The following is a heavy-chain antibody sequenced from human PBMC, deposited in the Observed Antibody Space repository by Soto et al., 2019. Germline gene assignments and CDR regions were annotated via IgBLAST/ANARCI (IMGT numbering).Heavy chain of an antibody. D-gene: IGHD6-25*01. CDR3: AKERSDHRITAAAIDY. V-gene: IGHV3-23*01. Sequence: GGSLRLSCAASGFTFNIYAMSWVRQAPGKGLEWVSSISGSGDSTYHADSVKGRFTVSRDNSKNTLYLQINSLRAEDTALYYCAKERSDHRITAAAIDYWGKGAQVTVAS. CDR1: GFTFNIYA. CDR2: ISGSGDST. J-gene: IGHJ4*02.